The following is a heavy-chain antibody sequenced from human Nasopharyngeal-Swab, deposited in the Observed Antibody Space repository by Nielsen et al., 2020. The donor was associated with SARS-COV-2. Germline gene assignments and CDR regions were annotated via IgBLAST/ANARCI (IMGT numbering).Heavy chain of an antibody. CDR2: IYYSGST. Sequence: ESLKISCTVSGGSISSYYWSWIRQPPGKGLEWIGYIYYSGSTNYNPSLKSRVTTSVDTSKNQFSLKLSSVTAADTAVYYCARGGYNSYYYYYYYMDVWGKGTTVTASS. V-gene: IGHV4-59*01. CDR1: GGSISSYY. D-gene: IGHD1-1*01. J-gene: IGHJ6*03. CDR3: ARGGYNSYYYYYYYMDV.